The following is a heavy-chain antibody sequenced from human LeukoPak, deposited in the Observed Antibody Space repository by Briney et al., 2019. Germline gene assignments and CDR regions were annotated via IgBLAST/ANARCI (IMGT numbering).Heavy chain of an antibody. J-gene: IGHJ3*02. CDR1: AGSISNYY. D-gene: IGHD3-22*01. CDR3: ARQSAYSYDTSDFGDAFDI. Sequence: SETLSLTCIVSAGSISNYYWSWHRQPPGKGLEWIAYINYSGNNNYNPSLKSRVTISIDTSKNHFSLRLSSVTAADTAVYYCARQSAYSYDTSDFGDAFDIWGQGTMVTVSS. V-gene: IGHV4-59*08. CDR2: INYSGNN.